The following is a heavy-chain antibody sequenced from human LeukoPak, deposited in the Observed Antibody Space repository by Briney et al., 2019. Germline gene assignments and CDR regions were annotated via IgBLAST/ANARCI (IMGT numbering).Heavy chain of an antibody. D-gene: IGHD1-26*01. CDR2: IWYDGSNK. Sequence: GGPLRLSCAASGFTFSSYGMHWVRQAPGKGLEWVAVIWYDGSNKYYADSGKGRFTISRDNSKNTLYLQMNSLRAEDTAVYYCARGWQSGSPDYWGQGTLVTVSS. J-gene: IGHJ4*02. V-gene: IGHV3-33*01. CDR3: ARGWQSGSPDY. CDR1: GFTFSSYG.